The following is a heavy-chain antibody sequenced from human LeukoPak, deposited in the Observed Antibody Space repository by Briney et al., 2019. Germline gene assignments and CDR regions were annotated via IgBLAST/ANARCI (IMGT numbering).Heavy chain of an antibody. CDR3: ARDGVDTAMVQNFDY. CDR1: GYTFTSYY. J-gene: IGHJ4*02. CDR2: INPSGGST. V-gene: IGHV1-46*01. D-gene: IGHD5-18*01. Sequence: RASVKVSCKASGYTFTSYYVHWVRQAPGQGLEWMGIINPSGGSTSYAQKFQGRVTMTRDTSTSTVYMELSSLRSEDTAVYYCARDGVDTAMVQNFDYWGQGTLVTVSS.